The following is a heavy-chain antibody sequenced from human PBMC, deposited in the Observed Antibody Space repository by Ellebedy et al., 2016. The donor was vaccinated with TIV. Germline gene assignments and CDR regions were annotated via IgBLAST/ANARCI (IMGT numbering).Heavy chain of an antibody. J-gene: IGHJ4*02. CDR2: INPNTGAT. Sequence: AASVKVYCKTSGYTFAGYYIHWVRQAPGQGLGWMGWINPNTGATKYAQKFQGRVTMTRATSISTTYTERSSLRSDDAAVYYCAKSASEIMVRGSDYWGQGTLVTVSS. V-gene: IGHV1-2*02. CDR3: AKSASEIMVRGSDY. CDR1: GYTFAGYY. D-gene: IGHD3-10*01.